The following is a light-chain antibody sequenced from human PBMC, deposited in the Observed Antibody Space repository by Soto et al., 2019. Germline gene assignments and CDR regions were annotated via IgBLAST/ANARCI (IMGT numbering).Light chain of an antibody. Sequence: AIQLTQSPSSLSSSVGDRFTITCRASQGISSALAWYQQKPGKVPKLLIYDASSLESGVPSRFSGSGSGTDFTLTISSLQPEDFATYYCQQFNNYPLTFGGGTRWIS. J-gene: IGKJ4*01. V-gene: IGKV1D-13*01. CDR1: QGISSA. CDR3: QQFNNYPLT. CDR2: DAS.